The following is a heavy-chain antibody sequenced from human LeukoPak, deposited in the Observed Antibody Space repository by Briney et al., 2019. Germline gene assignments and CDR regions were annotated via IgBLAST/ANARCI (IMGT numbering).Heavy chain of an antibody. J-gene: IGHJ4*02. CDR1: GYTFTSYD. V-gene: IGHV1-69*13. CDR2: IIPIFGTA. Sequence: SVKVSCKASGYTFTSYDINWVRQAPGQGLEWMGGIIPIFGTANYAQKFQGRVTITADESTSTAYMELSGLRSEDTAVYYCARDSHSSRFDYWGQGTLVTVSS. CDR3: ARDSHSSRFDY. D-gene: IGHD6-6*01.